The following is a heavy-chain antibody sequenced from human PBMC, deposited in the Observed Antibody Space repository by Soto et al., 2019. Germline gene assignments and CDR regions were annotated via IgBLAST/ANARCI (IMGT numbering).Heavy chain of an antibody. J-gene: IGHJ4*02. CDR2: ISYDGSNK. D-gene: IGHD3-22*01. CDR1: GFTFSSYG. V-gene: IGHV3-30*03. CDR3: ATAYYYDSSGYYYPLYPFDY. Sequence: PGGSLRLSCAASGFTFSSYGMHWVRQAPGKGLEWVAVISYDGSNKYYADSVKGRFTISRDNSKNTLYLQMNSLRAEDTAVYYCATAYYYDSSGYYYPLYPFDYWGQGTLVTVSS.